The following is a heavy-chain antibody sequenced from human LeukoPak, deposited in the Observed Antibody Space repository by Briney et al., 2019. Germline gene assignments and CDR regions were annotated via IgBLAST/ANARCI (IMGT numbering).Heavy chain of an antibody. CDR2: IYTSGST. CDR1: GGSISSGSYY. V-gene: IGHV4-61*02. CDR3: ARVSNDFWSGYFDY. Sequence: PSETLSLTCTVSGGSISSGSYYWSWIRQPAGKGLEWIGRIYTSGSTNYNPSLKSRVTISVDTSKNQFSLKLSSVTAADTAVYYCARVSNDFWSGYFDYWGQGTLVTVSS. J-gene: IGHJ4*02. D-gene: IGHD3-3*01.